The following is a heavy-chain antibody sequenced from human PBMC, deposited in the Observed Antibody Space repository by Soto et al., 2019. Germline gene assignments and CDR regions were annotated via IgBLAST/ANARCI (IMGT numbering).Heavy chain of an antibody. CDR2: IFWNDEK. CDR3: ARIQTVAEYEGDYYFGYGMDV. D-gene: IGHD4-17*01. CDR1: GFSLIHILMC. J-gene: IGHJ6*02. Sequence: SGPTLVNPTETLTLTLNVSGFSLIHILMCGSWIRQPPGKALEWLAHIFWNDEKSYSTSLQSRLTISRGTSSTQVVLTMTDMAPVDTATYYCARIQTVAEYEGDYYFGYGMDVWGPGTTVTVSS. V-gene: IGHV2-26*01.